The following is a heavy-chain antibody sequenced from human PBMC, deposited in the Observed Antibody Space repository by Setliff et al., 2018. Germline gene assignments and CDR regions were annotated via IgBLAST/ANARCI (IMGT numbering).Heavy chain of an antibody. J-gene: IGHJ4*02. CDR2: INDSAGST. V-gene: IGHV3-23*01. D-gene: IGHD2-21*01. CDR1: GFTFSSFA. Sequence: GGSLRLSCAASGFTFSSFAMTWVRQAPGRGLQWVSVINDSAGSTYYADSVKGRFTISRDNSKNTLYLQMNSLRAEDTAFYYCAKDLTQHNYWGQGTLVTVSA. CDR3: AKDLTQHNY.